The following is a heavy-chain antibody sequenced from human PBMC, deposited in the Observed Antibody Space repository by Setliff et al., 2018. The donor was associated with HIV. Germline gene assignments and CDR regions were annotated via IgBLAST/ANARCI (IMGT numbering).Heavy chain of an antibody. D-gene: IGHD2-21*02. V-gene: IGHV1-69*13. CDR2: IVPIFGTA. Sequence: SVKVSCKASGGTFSSYAVSYLRQAPGQGLEWMGGIVPIFGTANYAQKFQGRVTSTADESTSTAYRELKSLRSEDTAVYYCAEGGLGGGDYYFDFWGQGTLVTVSS. CDR3: AEGGLGGGDYYFDF. CDR1: GGTFSSYA. J-gene: IGHJ4*02.